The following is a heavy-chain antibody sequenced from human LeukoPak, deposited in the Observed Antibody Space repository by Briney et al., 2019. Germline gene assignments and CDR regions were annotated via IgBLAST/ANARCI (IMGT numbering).Heavy chain of an antibody. CDR1: GGSISSYY. CDR3: ARASPSLYYYFDY. Sequence: SETLSLTCSVSGGSISSYYGSWIRQPPGKGLEWIGYIYYSGSTNYNPSLKSRVTISVDTSKNQFSLKLSSVTAADTAVYYCARASPSLYYYFDYWGQGTLVTVSS. J-gene: IGHJ4*02. CDR2: IYYSGST. D-gene: IGHD6-13*01. V-gene: IGHV4-59*01.